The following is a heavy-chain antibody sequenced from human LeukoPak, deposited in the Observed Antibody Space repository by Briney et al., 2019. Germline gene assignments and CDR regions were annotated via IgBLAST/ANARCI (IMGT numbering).Heavy chain of an antibody. D-gene: IGHD3-10*01. CDR2: ISSSSSTI. J-gene: IGHJ3*02. Sequence: PGGSLRLSCAASGFTFSSYSMNWVRQAPGKGLEWVSYISSSSSTIYYADSVKGRFTISRDNAKNSLYLQMNSLRAEDTAVYYCARETGFPDHAFDIWGQGTMVTVSS. V-gene: IGHV3-48*01. CDR3: ARETGFPDHAFDI. CDR1: GFTFSSYS.